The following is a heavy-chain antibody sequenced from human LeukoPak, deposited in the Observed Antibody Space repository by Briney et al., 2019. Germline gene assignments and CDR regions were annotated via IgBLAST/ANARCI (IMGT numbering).Heavy chain of an antibody. CDR2: INSDGSTT. V-gene: IGHV3-74*01. CDR3: AKRWFGELGVDWFDP. D-gene: IGHD3-10*01. CDR1: GLTFSSFW. Sequence: GGSLRLSCAASGLTFSSFWMHWVRRAPGKGLEWVSRINSDGSTTTYADSVRGRFTISRDNSRNTLYLQMNSLRAEDTALYYCAKRWFGELGVDWFDPWGQGTLVTVSS. J-gene: IGHJ5*02.